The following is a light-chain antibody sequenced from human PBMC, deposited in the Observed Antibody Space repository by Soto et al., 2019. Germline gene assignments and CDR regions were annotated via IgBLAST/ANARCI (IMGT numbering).Light chain of an antibody. J-gene: IGLJ3*02. V-gene: IGLV1-44*01. Sequence: QTVVTQPPSASGTPGQRVTISCSGSSSNIGSNTVNSYQQLPGTAPKLLIYSNNQRPSGVPDRFSGSKSGTSASLAISGLQSEDEADYYCAAWDDSLNGWVFGGGTKVTVL. CDR1: SSNIGSNT. CDR2: SNN. CDR3: AAWDDSLNGWV.